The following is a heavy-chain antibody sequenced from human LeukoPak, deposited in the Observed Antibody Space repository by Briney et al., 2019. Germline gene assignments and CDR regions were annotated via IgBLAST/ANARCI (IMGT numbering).Heavy chain of an antibody. J-gene: IGHJ5*02. D-gene: IGHD3-10*01. V-gene: IGHV1-8*01. CDR3: VRDGEGVAISVNYWFDP. CDR1: GFTFTSYD. Sequence: ASVKVSCKASGFTFTSYDINWVRQAPGQGLEWMGWMNPNNGNTGYAQKFQGRVTMTRDTSISTAYMELRSLRSEDTAVYYCVRDGEGVAISVNYWFDPWGQGTLVTVSS. CDR2: MNPNNGNT.